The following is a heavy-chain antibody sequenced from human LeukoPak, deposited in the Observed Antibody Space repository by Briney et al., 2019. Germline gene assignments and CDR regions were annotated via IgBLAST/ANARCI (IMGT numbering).Heavy chain of an antibody. Sequence: GGSLRLSCAASGFTLGSYWMSWVRQAPGKGLEWVANINPDGSEKYYVDSVKGRFTISRDTAKDSLILQMNSLRAEDTAVYYCARYHSNTRFDYWGQGTLVTVSS. D-gene: IGHD2-2*01. J-gene: IGHJ4*02. V-gene: IGHV3-7*01. CDR3: ARYHSNTRFDY. CDR1: GFTLGSYW. CDR2: INPDGSEK.